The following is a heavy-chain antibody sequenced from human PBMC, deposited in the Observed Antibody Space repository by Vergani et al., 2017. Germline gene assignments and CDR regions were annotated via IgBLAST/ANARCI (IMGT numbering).Heavy chain of an antibody. D-gene: IGHD2-21*01. CDR2: INTATGKS. Sequence: QVQLVQSGSELKKPGASVKISCKASGYIFTQSVMNWVRQAPGQGPEWMGWINTATGKSTYAQDFTGRFVFSLDTSVNTAYLQISSLKTEDTAIYYWATTTTWRVCDSWGQGTLVTVST. J-gene: IGHJ5*02. V-gene: IGHV7-4-1*02. CDR1: GYIFTQSV. CDR3: ATTTTWRVCDS.